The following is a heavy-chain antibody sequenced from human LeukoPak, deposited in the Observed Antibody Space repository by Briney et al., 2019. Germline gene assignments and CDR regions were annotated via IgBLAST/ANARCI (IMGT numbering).Heavy chain of an antibody. Sequence: PGGSLRLSCAASGFTFSSYGMHWVRQAPGKGLEWVAFIRFDSRNKYYADSVKGRFTISRDNSKNTLYLQMNSLRAEDTAVYYCARGHYYNILTGYYVRRGLDYWGLGTLVSVSS. CDR3: ARGHYYNILTGYYVRRGLDY. CDR2: IRFDSRNK. CDR1: GFTFSSYG. D-gene: IGHD3-9*01. V-gene: IGHV3-30*02. J-gene: IGHJ4*02.